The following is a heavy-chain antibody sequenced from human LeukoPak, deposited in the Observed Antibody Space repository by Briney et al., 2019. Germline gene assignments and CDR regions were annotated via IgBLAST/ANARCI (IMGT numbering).Heavy chain of an antibody. D-gene: IGHD1-26*01. CDR3: ARATGRSGSHYSLDY. CDR1: GYTFTSYG. Sequence: ASVTVSFKASGYTFTSYGISWVRQAPGQGLEWMGWISAYNGNTNYAQKLQGRVTMTTDTSTSTAYMELRSLRSDDTAVYYCARATGRSGSHYSLDYWGQGTLVTVSS. CDR2: ISAYNGNT. J-gene: IGHJ4*02. V-gene: IGHV1-18*01.